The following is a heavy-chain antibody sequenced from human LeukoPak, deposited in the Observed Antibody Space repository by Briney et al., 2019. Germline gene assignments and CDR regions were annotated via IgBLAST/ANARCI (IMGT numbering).Heavy chain of an antibody. Sequence: SETLSLTCTVSGGSISSSSYYWGWIRQPPGKGLEWIGSIYYSGSTYYNPSLKSRVTISVDTSKNRFSLKLSSVTAADTAVYYCARDGSAAAGSDDAFDIWGQGTMVTVSS. CDR3: ARDGSAAAGSDDAFDI. CDR2: IYYSGST. D-gene: IGHD6-13*01. CDR1: GGSISSSSYY. J-gene: IGHJ3*02. V-gene: IGHV4-39*07.